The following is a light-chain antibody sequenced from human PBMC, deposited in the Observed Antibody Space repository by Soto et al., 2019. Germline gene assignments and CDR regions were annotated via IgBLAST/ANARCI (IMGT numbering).Light chain of an antibody. CDR1: QGISSY. V-gene: IGKV1-27*01. CDR3: QKYYSAPET. CDR2: AAS. Sequence: DIQMTQSPSSLSASVGDRVTITCRASQGISSYLAWYQQKPGKVPKVLIYAASTLHSGVPSRFSGSGSGTEFTLTISNVQPEDVATYYCQKYYSAPETFGQGTKLDIK. J-gene: IGKJ1*01.